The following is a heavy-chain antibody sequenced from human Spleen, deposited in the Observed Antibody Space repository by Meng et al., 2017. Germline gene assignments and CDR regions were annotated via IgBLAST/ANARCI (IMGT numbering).Heavy chain of an antibody. D-gene: IGHD6-19*01. J-gene: IGHJ5*02. CDR3: VRSSGWVRTGFDP. CDR2: IHHSGSA. Sequence: QVQLQESGRALLEPSQTLSPTCTVSGGSMSSGNYYWSWIRQPPGKGLEWIGYIHHSGSAYYNPSLKSRVSISVDTSKNQFSLNLNSMTAADTAVYYCVRSSGWVRTGFDPWGQGTLVTVSS. V-gene: IGHV4-30-4*01. CDR1: GGSMSSGNYY.